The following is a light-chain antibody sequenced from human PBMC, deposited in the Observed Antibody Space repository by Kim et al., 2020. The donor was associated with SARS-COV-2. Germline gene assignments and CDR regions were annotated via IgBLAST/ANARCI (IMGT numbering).Light chain of an antibody. CDR1: QSVSSTN. Sequence: LSRGESVTRSCRATQSVSSTNLAWYHQRPGQAPRLLIYATSTRAKGIPDRFSGSGSGTDFTLTISRLEPEDFAVYYCQQYDNSLYTFGQGTKLEI. CDR2: ATS. V-gene: IGKV3-20*01. J-gene: IGKJ2*01. CDR3: QQYDNSLYT.